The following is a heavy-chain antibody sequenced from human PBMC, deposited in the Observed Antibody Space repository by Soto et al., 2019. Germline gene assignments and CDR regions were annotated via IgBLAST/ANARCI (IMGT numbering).Heavy chain of an antibody. D-gene: IGHD1-1*01. CDR1: GYTFTGYY. J-gene: IGHJ6*02. CDR3: FSRNPPRHGMDV. Sequence: QVQLVQSGAEVKKPGASVKVSCKASGYTFTGYYMHWVRQAPGQGFEWMGWSNPNSGGTNYAQKFQGRVTMTRDTSISTAYMERSRLRSDDTAVYYCFSRNPPRHGMDVWGQGTTVTVSS. CDR2: SNPNSGGT. V-gene: IGHV1-2*02.